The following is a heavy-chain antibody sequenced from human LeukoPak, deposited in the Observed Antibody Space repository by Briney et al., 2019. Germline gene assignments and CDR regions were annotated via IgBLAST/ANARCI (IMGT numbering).Heavy chain of an antibody. Sequence: PGGSLRLSCVPSGFTVSTNYMSWVRQAPGRGLEWVSVFYTGGNTYYADSVKGRFTISRDNAKNTLYLQMSSLRAEDTAVYYCARTRYDQRPFDYWGQGTLVTVSS. V-gene: IGHV3-53*01. CDR1: GFTVSTNY. D-gene: IGHD5-12*01. J-gene: IGHJ4*02. CDR2: FYTGGNT. CDR3: ARTRYDQRPFDY.